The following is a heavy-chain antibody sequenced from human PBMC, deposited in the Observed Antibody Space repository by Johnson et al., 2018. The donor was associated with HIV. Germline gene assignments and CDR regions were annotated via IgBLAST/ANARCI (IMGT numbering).Heavy chain of an antibody. CDR2: IYSDGST. D-gene: IGHD2-15*01. Sequence: MQLVESGGGLVQPGGSLRLSCAASGFTVSSNYMSWVRQAPGKGLEWVSLIYSDGSTYYADSAKGRFTISSDNSKNMVYLQMNSLRAEDTAVYYCAKERGISGGFDFWGQGTRVTVSS. V-gene: IGHV3-66*01. CDR1: GFTVSSNY. CDR3: AKERGISGGFDF. J-gene: IGHJ3*01.